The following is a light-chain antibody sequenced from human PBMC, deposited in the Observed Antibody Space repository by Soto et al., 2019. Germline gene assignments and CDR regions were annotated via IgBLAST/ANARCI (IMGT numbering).Light chain of an antibody. CDR3: QYYGSSPWT. J-gene: IGKJ1*01. CDR2: SAF. Sequence: EIVLTQSPGTLSLSPGERGTLSCRASQSVSSNYLAWYQQKPGQAPRLLIYSAFSRATGIQDRFSGSGSGTDFTLTISRLEPEDFAVYCCQYYGSSPWTFGQGTKVEMK. V-gene: IGKV3-20*01. CDR1: QSVSSNY.